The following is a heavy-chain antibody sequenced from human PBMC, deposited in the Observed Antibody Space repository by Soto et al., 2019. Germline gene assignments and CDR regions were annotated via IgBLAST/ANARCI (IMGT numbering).Heavy chain of an antibody. CDR1: GGTFSSYA. J-gene: IGHJ6*02. Sequence: SVKVSCKASGGTFSSYAISWVRQAPGQGLEWMGGIIPIFGTANYAQKFQGRVTITADESTSTAYMEPSSLRSEDTAVYYCARGFTMIVLRHYGMDVWGQGTTVTVSS. CDR3: ARGFTMIVLRHYGMDV. CDR2: IIPIFGTA. V-gene: IGHV1-69*13. D-gene: IGHD3-22*01.